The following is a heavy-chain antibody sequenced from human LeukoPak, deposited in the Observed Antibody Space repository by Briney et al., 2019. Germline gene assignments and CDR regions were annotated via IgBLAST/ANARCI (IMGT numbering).Heavy chain of an antibody. D-gene: IGHD1-26*01. CDR1: GYAFTSYG. CDR3: ARSPVGATDFDY. V-gene: IGHV1-18*01. Sequence: ASVKVSCKASGYAFTSYGISWVRQAPGQGLEWMGWISAYNGNTNYAQKLQGRVTMTTDTSTSTAYMELRSLRSDDTAVYYCARSPVGATDFDYRGQGTLVTVSS. J-gene: IGHJ4*02. CDR2: ISAYNGNT.